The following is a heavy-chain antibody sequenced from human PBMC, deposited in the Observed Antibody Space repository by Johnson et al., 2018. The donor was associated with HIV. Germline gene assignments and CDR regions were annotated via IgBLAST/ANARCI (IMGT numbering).Heavy chain of an antibody. CDR1: GFTFSSYA. CDR3: ASTRLGAFDI. CDR2: IYSGGST. J-gene: IGHJ3*02. D-gene: IGHD6-6*01. Sequence: VQLVESGGGLVQPGGSLRLSCAASGFTFSSYAMSWVHQAPGKGLEWVSVIYSGGSTFYADSVKGRFTISRDNSGNTLYLQMDSLRVEDTAVYYCASTRLGAFDIWGQGTMVTVSS. V-gene: IGHV3-66*01.